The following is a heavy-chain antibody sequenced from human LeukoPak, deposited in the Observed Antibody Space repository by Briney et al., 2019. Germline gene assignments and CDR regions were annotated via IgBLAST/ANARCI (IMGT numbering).Heavy chain of an antibody. CDR1: GGSISPYY. D-gene: IGHD3-10*01. CDR2: VSSSGTP. V-gene: IGHV4-4*07. J-gene: IGHJ4*02. CDR3: ARAPSAGATYFDY. Sequence: SETLSLTCTVSGGSISPYYWSWVRQPAGNGLEWIGRVSSSGTPHFNPSLESRATMSVDTSKNQFPLKLISMTAADTAVYYCARAPSAGATYFDYRGQGTLVTASS.